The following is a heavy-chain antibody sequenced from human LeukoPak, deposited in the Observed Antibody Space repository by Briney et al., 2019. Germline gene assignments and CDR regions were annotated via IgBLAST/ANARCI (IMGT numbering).Heavy chain of an antibody. CDR1: GGSISSGGYY. D-gene: IGHD3-22*01. J-gene: IGHJ4*02. CDR2: IYYSGST. V-gene: IGHV4-31*03. CDR3: ARGGVGSSGFREDY. Sequence: SQTLSLTCTVSGGSISSGGYYWSWIRQHPGKGLEWIGYIYYSGSTYYNPSLKSRVTISVDTSKNQFSLKLSSVTAADTAVYYCARGGVGSSGFREDYWGQGTLVTVSS.